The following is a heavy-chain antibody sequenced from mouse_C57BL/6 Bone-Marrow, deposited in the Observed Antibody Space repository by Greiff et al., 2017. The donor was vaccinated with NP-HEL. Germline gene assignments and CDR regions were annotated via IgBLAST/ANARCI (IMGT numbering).Heavy chain of an antibody. J-gene: IGHJ2*01. CDR2: IDPSDSYT. D-gene: IGHD3-1*01. V-gene: IGHV1-50*01. Sequence: VQLQQPGAELVKPGASVKLSCKASGYTFTSYWMQWVKQRPGQGLEWIGEIDPSDSYTNYNQKFKGKATLTVDTSSSTAYMQLSSLTSEDSAVYYCARSRATGNYFDYWGQGTTLTVSS. CDR3: ARSRATGNYFDY. CDR1: GYTFTSYW.